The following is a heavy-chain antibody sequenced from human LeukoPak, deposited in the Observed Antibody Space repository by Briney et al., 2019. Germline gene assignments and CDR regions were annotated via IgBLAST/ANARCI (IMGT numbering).Heavy chain of an antibody. D-gene: IGHD6-13*01. V-gene: IGHV4-34*01. J-gene: IGHJ4*02. CDR1: GGSFSGYY. CDR3: ARTGSWYHYFDY. Sequence: PSETLSLTCAVYGGSFSGYYWSWIRQPPGKGLEWIGEINHSGSTNYNPSLKSRVTISVDTSKNQFSLKLSSVTAADTAVYYCARTGSWYHYFDYWGQGTLVPVSS. CDR2: INHSGST.